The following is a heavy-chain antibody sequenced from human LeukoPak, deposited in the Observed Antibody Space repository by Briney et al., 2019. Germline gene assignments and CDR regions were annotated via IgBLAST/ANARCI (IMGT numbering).Heavy chain of an antibody. V-gene: IGHV3-30*01. D-gene: IGHD5-18*01. CDR3: ARGMAMAMGRSFDY. J-gene: IGHJ4*02. CDR1: GFTFSSYA. CDR2: ISYDGSNK. Sequence: GGSLRLSCAASGFTFSSYAMHWVRQAPGKGLEWVAVISYDGSNKYYADSVKGRFTISRDNSKSTLYLQMNSLRAEDTAVYYCARGMAMAMGRSFDYWGQGTLVTVSS.